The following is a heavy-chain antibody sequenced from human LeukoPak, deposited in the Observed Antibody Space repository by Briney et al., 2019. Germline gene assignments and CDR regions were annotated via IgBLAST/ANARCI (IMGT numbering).Heavy chain of an antibody. CDR3: ARPMYNWNDGGAFDI. D-gene: IGHD1-1*01. CDR2: ISSNGGST. V-gene: IGHV3-64*01. Sequence: PGGSLRLSCAASGFTFSSYDMHWVRQAPGKGLEYVSAISSNGGSTYYANSVKGRFTISRDNSKNTLYLQMGSLRAEDMAVYYCARPMYNWNDGGAFDIWGQGTMVTVSS. CDR1: GFTFSSYD. J-gene: IGHJ3*02.